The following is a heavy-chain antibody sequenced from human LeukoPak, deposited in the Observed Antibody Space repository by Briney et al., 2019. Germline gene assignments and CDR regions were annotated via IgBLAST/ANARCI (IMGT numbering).Heavy chain of an antibody. V-gene: IGHV1-46*01. J-gene: IGHJ3*02. D-gene: IGHD2-21*01. CDR2: IIPSGGST. CDR1: GYTFTSYY. CDR3: AGILWWSGSPAPDDAFDI. Sequence: ASVKVSCKASGYTFTSYYMHWVRQAPGQGLEWMGIIIPSGGSTSYAQKFQGRVTMTRDTSTSTVYMELSSLRSEDTAVYYCAGILWWSGSPAPDDAFDIWGQGTMVTVSS.